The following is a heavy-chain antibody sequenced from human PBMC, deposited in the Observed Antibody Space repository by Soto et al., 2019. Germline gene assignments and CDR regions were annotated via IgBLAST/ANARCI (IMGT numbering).Heavy chain of an antibody. J-gene: IGHJ5*02. CDR3: ARXVASSSIFGVVTNTFDP. V-gene: IGHV4-30-4*01. D-gene: IGHD3-3*01. Sequence: SETLSLTCTVSGGSINSGDYYWSWIRQTPGKGLEWIGYVYYSGRTYYNPSLKSRLSMTIDTSKKQFSLKLDSVTAADTAVYHCARXVASSSIFGVVTNTFDPWGLGTLVTVSS. CDR1: GGSINSGDYY. CDR2: VYYSGRT.